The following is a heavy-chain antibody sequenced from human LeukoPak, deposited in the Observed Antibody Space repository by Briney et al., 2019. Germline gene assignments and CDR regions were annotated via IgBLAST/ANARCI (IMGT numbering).Heavy chain of an antibody. CDR2: ISDSGGST. CDR3: AKRGHYDFWSGYLE. V-gene: IGHV3-23*01. J-gene: IGHJ4*02. Sequence: GGSLRLSCAASGFTFSSYAMSWVRQAPGKGLEWVSAISDSGGSTYYADSVKGRFTISRDNSKNTLYLQMNSLRAEDTAVYYCAKRGHYDFWSGYLEWGQGTLVTVSS. CDR1: GFTFSSYA. D-gene: IGHD3-3*01.